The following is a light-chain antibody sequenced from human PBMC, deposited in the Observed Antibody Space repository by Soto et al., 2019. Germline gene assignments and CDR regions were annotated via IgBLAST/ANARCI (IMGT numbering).Light chain of an antibody. CDR3: QQYYSAPRT. CDR2: WAS. V-gene: IGKV4-1*01. Sequence: DIVLTQSPDSLAVSLGERATINCKSSQSLLYRSNNKKYLAWYQQKPGQPLKLLISWASTRESGVPDRFSGSGSGTDFTLTISSLQAEDVAAYYCQQYYSAPRTFGQGTKVEVK. J-gene: IGKJ1*01. CDR1: QSLLYRSNNKKY.